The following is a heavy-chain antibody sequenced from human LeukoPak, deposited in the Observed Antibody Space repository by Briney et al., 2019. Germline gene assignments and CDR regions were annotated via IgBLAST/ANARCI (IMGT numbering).Heavy chain of an antibody. V-gene: IGHV4-34*01. CDR3: ARVPDITARPCDT. CDR2: ISHTGLT. Sequence: ASETLSLTCAVYGGSFSGYYWTLIRQTPGKGLEWIGEISHTGLTGSNPSLKSRVTIFVDSSKKQFSLRMTSVTAADTGVYYCARVPDITARPCDTWGPGTLVTVPS. J-gene: IGHJ5*02. CDR1: GGSFSGYY. D-gene: IGHD1-1*01.